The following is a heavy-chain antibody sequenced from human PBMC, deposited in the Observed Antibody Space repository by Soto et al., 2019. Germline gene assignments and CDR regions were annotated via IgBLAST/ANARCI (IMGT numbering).Heavy chain of an antibody. CDR3: VLGRYYYDSRGYNSDEYVKH. J-gene: IGHJ1*01. V-gene: IGHV5-51*01. CDR1: GYPFPTYW. Sequence: GESLKISYKGSGYPFPTYWIGWVRQMPGKGLARMGLIYPGDFATTYCPSFQRQATISADKSLTPAYHHWSSLKASDTAMYYCVLGRYYYDSRGYNSDEYVKHWGYGALV. CDR2: IYPGDFAT. D-gene: IGHD3-22*01.